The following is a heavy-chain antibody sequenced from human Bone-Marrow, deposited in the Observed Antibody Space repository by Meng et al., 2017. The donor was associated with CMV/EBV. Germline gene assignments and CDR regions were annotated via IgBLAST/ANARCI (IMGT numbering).Heavy chain of an antibody. V-gene: IGHV3-7*01. CDR2: INQDGSDK. CDR3: ARHECSKSSCYDY. D-gene: IGHD2-2*01. CDR1: GFTYSNYW. J-gene: IGHJ4*02. Sequence: GESLKISCAASGFTYSNYWMTWVRQAPEKGLEWVAIINQDGSDKYYVDSVKGRFTVSRDNAKNSLYLQMNRLRGEDTAVYYCARHECSKSSCYDYWGQGSLVTVPQ.